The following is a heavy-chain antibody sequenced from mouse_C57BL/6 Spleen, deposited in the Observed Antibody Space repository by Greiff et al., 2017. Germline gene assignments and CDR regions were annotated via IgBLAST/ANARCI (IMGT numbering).Heavy chain of an antibody. CDR3: ARNRGVYYSNYEGAWFAY. D-gene: IGHD2-5*01. Sequence: VQLQQSGPGLVQPSQSLSITCTVSGFSLTSSGVHWVRQSPGKGLEWLGVIWSGGSTDYNAAFISRLSISKDNSKSQVFFKMNSLQADDTAIYYCARNRGVYYSNYEGAWFAYWGQGTLVTVS. J-gene: IGHJ3*01. CDR1: GFSLTSSG. CDR2: IWSGGST. V-gene: IGHV2-2*01.